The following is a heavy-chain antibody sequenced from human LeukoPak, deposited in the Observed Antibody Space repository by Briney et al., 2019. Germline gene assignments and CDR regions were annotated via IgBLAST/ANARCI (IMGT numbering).Heavy chain of an antibody. Sequence: ASVKVSCKASGYTFTGYYMHWVRQAPGQGLEWMGWINPNSGGTNYAQKFQGWVTMTRDTSISTAYMELSRLRSDDTAVYYCARDRVSAGITMVRGVIRSCGMDVWGQGTTVTVSS. CDR1: GYTFTGYY. CDR2: INPNSGGT. J-gene: IGHJ6*02. V-gene: IGHV1-2*04. D-gene: IGHD3-10*01. CDR3: ARDRVSAGITMVRGVIRSCGMDV.